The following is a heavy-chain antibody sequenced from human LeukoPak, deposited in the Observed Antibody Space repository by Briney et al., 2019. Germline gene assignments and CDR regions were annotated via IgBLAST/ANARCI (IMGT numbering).Heavy chain of an antibody. Sequence: GESLQISCKGSGYSFTSYWIGWVRQMPGKGLEWMGIIYPGDSDTRYSPSVQGRFTISADKSISTAYLQWSSLKASDTAMYYCARQDYSNSVRFDFWGQGTLVTVSS. CDR3: ARQDYSNSVRFDF. V-gene: IGHV5-51*01. J-gene: IGHJ4*02. CDR1: GYSFTSYW. CDR2: IYPGDSDT. D-gene: IGHD4-11*01.